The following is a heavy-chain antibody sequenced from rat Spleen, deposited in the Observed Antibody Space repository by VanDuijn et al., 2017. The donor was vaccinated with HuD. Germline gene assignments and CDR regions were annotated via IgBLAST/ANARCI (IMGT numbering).Heavy chain of an antibody. CDR2: ISYDGSST. D-gene: IGHD5-1*01. J-gene: IGHJ2*01. CDR3: ARQNWPYYFDY. Sequence: EVQLVESDGGLVQPGGSQKLSCAASGFTFSDYYMAWVRQAPTKGLEWVATISYDGSSTYYRDSVKGRFTISRDNAKSTLYLQMDSLGSEDTATYYCARQNWPYYFDYWGQGVMVTVSS. V-gene: IGHV5-29*01. CDR1: GFTFSDYY.